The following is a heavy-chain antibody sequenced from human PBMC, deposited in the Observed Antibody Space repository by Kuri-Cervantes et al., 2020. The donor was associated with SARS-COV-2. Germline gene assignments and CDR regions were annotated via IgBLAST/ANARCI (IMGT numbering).Heavy chain of an antibody. J-gene: IGHJ6*01. D-gene: IGHD5-18*01. CDR2: IKQDGSEK. CDR1: GFTFSSYE. V-gene: IGHV3-7*01. CDR3: ARNRVDTSLASSWAQVRTSNAMDV. Sequence: GGSLRLSCAASGFTFSSYEMNWVRQAPGKGLGWVANIKQDGSEKYYVDSVKGRFTISGDNAKNSLYLQMNSLRAEDTAVYYCARNRVDTSLASSWAQVRTSNAMDVWGQGNTV.